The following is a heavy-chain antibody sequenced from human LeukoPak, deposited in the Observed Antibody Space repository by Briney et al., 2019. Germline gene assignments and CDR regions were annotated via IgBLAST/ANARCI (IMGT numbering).Heavy chain of an antibody. J-gene: IGHJ4*02. Sequence: GGSLRLSCATSGFTFSSNWMSWVRHVPGRGLDWVANIKPDGSAQYYAASVKGRFTVSRDNAENSLYLQMNSLRAEDTAVYYCARDLPGYTFNKNDYWGQGTLVTVSS. CDR3: ARDLPGYTFNKNDY. CDR2: IKPDGSAQ. CDR1: GFTFSSNW. D-gene: IGHD5-18*01. V-gene: IGHV3-7*01.